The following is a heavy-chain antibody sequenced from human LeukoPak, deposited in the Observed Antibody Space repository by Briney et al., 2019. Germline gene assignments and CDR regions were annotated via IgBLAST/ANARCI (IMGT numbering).Heavy chain of an antibody. J-gene: IGHJ5*02. CDR2: IIPIFGTA. CDR1: GGTSSSYA. CDR3: ARVPRVDDFWSGYYTGSWFDP. Sequence: SVKVSCKASGGTSSSYAISWVRQAPGQGLEWMGGIIPIFGTANYAQKFQGRVTITADESTSTAYMELSSLRSEDTAVYYCARVPRVDDFWSGYYTGSWFDPWGQGTLVTVSS. D-gene: IGHD3-3*01. V-gene: IGHV1-69*13.